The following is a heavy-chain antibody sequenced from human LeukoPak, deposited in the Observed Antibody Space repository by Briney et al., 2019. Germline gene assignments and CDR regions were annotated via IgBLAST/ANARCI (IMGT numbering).Heavy chain of an antibody. CDR3: AKDRAYPNDVFDV. J-gene: IGHJ3*01. CDR1: GFTLTTYA. Sequence: GGSLRLSCAVSGFTLTTYAMSWVRQAPGKGLEWVSAISGSGGVTWYADSVKGRFSISRDTSKNTLFLQMNSLRADDTALYYCAKDRAYPNDVFDVWGQGTMVTVS. D-gene: IGHD2-21*01. CDR2: ISGSGGVT. V-gene: IGHV3-23*01.